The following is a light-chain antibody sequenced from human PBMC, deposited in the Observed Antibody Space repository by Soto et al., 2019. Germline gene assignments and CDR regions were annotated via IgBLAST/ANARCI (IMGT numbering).Light chain of an antibody. CDR1: SSDVGDYNY. CDR3: SSFTSSSTQV. V-gene: IGLV2-14*01. Sequence: QSALTQPASVSGSPGQSITISCTGTSSDVGDYNYVSWYQQHPGKAPKLMIYEVSNRPSGVSNRFSGSKSGNTASLTISGLQAEDEAEYYCSSFTSSSTQVFGGGTKLTVL. CDR2: EVS. J-gene: IGLJ3*02.